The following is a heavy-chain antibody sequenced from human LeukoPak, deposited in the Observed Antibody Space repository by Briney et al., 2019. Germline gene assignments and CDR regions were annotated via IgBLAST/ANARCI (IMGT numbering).Heavy chain of an antibody. CDR1: GYTFTSYY. CDR3: ARDIPLPDIVATAYPGYYFDY. CDR2: INASGGST. J-gene: IGHJ4*02. D-gene: IGHD5-12*01. V-gene: IGHV1-46*03. Sequence: ASVKASCKASGYTFTSYYMHWVRQAPGHGLEWMGIINASGGSTSYAQKFQGRVTMTRDMSTSTVYMELSSLRSEYTAVYYCARDIPLPDIVATAYPGYYFDYWGQGTLVTVSS.